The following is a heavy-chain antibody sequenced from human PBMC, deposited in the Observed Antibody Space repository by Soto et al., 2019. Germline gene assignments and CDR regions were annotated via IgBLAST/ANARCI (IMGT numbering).Heavy chain of an antibody. J-gene: IGHJ4*02. CDR2: MHYSGSV. CDR1: GSSISGYY. D-gene: IGHD6-13*01. Sequence: SETLSLTCTVSGSSISGYYCAWIRQPPGKGLEWIGYMHYSGSVNYNPSLKSRVTISIDTSENQFSLRLSSVTAADTAVYYCARGSSWYDYWGQGTLVTVSS. CDR3: ARGSSWYDY. V-gene: IGHV4-59*08.